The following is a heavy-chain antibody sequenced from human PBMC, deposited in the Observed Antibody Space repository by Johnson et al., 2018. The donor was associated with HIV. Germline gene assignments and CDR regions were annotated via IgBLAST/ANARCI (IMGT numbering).Heavy chain of an antibody. Sequence: VQLVESGGGLVQPGRSLRLSCAASGFTFDDYAMHWVRQAPGKGLEWVSGISWNSGSIGYADSVKGRFTISRDNAKNSLYLQMNSLRAEDTALYYCAKDIRAVAERSGAFDSWGQGTMVTVSS. CDR3: AKDIRAVAERSGAFDS. D-gene: IGHD6-19*01. CDR2: ISWNSGSI. V-gene: IGHV3-9*01. CDR1: GFTFDDYA. J-gene: IGHJ3*02.